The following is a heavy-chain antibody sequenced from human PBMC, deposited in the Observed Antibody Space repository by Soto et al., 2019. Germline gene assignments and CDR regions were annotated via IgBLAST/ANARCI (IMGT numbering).Heavy chain of an antibody. J-gene: IGHJ4*02. D-gene: IGHD3-10*01. V-gene: IGHV1-2*02. CDR3: ASESGGSGSYTTFTY. CDR2: INPKRGDT. Sequence: QVQLVQSGAEVRNPGASVKVSCKASGYTFTDYFVHWVRQAPGQGLEWMCYINPKRGDTKYAPKFQGRVTMTRVTSITTANMDLSRLTSDDTALYYCASESGGSGSYTTFTYWGPVTLVTFSS. CDR1: GYTFTDYF.